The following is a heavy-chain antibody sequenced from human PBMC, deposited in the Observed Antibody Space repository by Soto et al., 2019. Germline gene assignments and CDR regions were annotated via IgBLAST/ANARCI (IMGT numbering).Heavy chain of an antibody. CDR2: IWYDGSNK. J-gene: IGHJ4*02. CDR1: GFTFSSYG. Sequence: GGSLRLSCAASGFTFSSYGMHWVRQAPGKGLEWVAVIWYDGSNKYYADSVKGRFTISRDNSKNTLYLQMNSLRAEDTAVYYCARDRHFDWLFEFDYWGQGTLVTVSS. CDR3: ARDRHFDWLFEFDY. D-gene: IGHD3-9*01. V-gene: IGHV3-33*01.